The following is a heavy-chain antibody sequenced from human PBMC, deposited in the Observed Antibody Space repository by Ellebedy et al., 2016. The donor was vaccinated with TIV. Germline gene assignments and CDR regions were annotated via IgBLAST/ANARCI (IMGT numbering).Heavy chain of an antibody. CDR1: RGTFSSYA. V-gene: IGHV1-69*13. Sequence: SVKVSXKASRGTFSSYAISWVRQAPGQGLEWMGGIIPIFGTANYAQKFQGRVTITADESTSTAYMELSSLRSEDTAVYYCAREGMATTIDYWGQGTLVTVSS. D-gene: IGHD5-24*01. J-gene: IGHJ4*02. CDR3: AREGMATTIDY. CDR2: IIPIFGTA.